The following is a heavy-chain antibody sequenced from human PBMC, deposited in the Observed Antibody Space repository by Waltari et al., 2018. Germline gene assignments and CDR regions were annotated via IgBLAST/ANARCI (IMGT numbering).Heavy chain of an antibody. J-gene: IGHJ4*02. CDR1: GFTFGVFS. V-gene: IGHV3-48*01. CDR2: ISASRAAI. Sequence: EVQLVESGGGFVQPGGSLRLSCLGSGFTFGVFSMHWIRQAPGKGLECVAYISASRAAIYYAESVKGRFTISRDNAKNSLFLQMTNLGVEDTAVYYCATEPAPGAGINYWGQGILVTVSS. D-gene: IGHD6-19*01. CDR3: ATEPAPGAGINY.